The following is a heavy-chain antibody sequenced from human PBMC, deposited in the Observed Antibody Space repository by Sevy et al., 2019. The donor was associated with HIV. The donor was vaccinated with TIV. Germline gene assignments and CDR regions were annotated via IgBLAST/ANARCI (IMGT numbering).Heavy chain of an antibody. CDR2: IYSYGET. D-gene: IGHD6-13*01. Sequence: SEILSLTCTVSGASIRDSSYYWAWIRQPPGKGLEWIGNIYSYGETYYNSSLMSRVTISVDTSKNQFSLSLTSVTAGDTAMYFCARSMEQQLDAFDIWGQGTMVTVSS. CDR3: ARSMEQQLDAFDI. V-gene: IGHV4-39*01. J-gene: IGHJ3*02. CDR1: GASIRDSSYY.